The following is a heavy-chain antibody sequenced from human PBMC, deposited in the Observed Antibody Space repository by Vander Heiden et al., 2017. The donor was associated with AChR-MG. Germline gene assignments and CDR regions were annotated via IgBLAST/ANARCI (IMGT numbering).Heavy chain of an antibody. V-gene: IGHV4-34*01. CDR3: ARGRLGYCSSTSCYTLSAVAGTLGY. Sequence: QVQLQQWGAGPLKPSETASLTCSVYGWSFRGAYWTWIRHPPGKGLKWIGESNHSGSTNYNPSLKSRVTISVDTSKNQFSLKLSSVTAADTAVYYCARGRLGYCSSTSCYTLSAVAGTLGYWCEGTLVTVSS. CDR1: GWSFRGAY. CDR2: SNHSGST. J-gene: IGHJ4*02. D-gene: IGHD2-2*02.